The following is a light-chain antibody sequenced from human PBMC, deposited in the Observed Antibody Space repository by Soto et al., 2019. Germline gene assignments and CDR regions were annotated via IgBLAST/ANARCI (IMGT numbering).Light chain of an antibody. V-gene: IGKV1-5*03. CDR3: QQYNSYPLT. J-gene: IGKJ4*01. Sequence: DIQMTQSPSTLSASVGDRVTVTCRASQSISTWLAWYQQKPGRAPKLLIYKASSLESGVPSRFCGSGSGTEFTLTISSLQPDDFATYXXQQYNSYPLTFGGGTKVEIK. CDR1: QSISTW. CDR2: KAS.